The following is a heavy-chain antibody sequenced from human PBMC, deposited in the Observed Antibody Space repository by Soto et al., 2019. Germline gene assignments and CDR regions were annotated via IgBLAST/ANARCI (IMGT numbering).Heavy chain of an antibody. D-gene: IGHD6-19*01. CDR2: IWYDGSNK. J-gene: IGHJ6*02. CDR3: ARLQLLVGGYYYGLDV. Sequence: QVQLVESGGGVVQPGRSLRLSCAASGFTFSSYGMHWVRQAPGKGREWVAVIWYDGSNKYYADSVKGRFTISRDNSKNTLYLQMNSLRAEDTAVYYCARLQLLVGGYYYGLDVWGQGTTVTVSS. V-gene: IGHV3-33*01. CDR1: GFTFSSYG.